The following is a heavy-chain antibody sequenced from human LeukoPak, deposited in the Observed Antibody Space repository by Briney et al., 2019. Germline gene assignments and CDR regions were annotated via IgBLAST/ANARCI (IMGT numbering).Heavy chain of an antibody. CDR2: TRDDVSKT. D-gene: IGHD2-15*01. J-gene: IGHJ4*02. V-gene: IGHV3-30*02. CDR1: GFTFRSYG. CDR3: ASGYCRGGQCSAGAH. Sequence: PGGSLRLSCTGSGFTFRSYGMHWGRQAPGRGVEWVAYTRDDVSKTCYRGSVKGRFTISRERSKNSLYLHMNSGRRQDTALYNFASGYCRGGQCSAGAHWGQGTLVTVSS.